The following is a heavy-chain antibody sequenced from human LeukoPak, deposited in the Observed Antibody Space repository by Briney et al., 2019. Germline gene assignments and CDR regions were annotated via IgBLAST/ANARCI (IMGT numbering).Heavy chain of an antibody. Sequence: GGSLRLSCAATGFTFSSYAMSWVRQAPGKGLEWVSAISGSGGSTYYADSVKGRFTISRDNSKNTLYLQMNSLRAEDTAVYYCAKDRNSVGSSYNYWGQGTLVTVSS. V-gene: IGHV3-23*01. D-gene: IGHD6-6*01. J-gene: IGHJ4*02. CDR3: AKDRNSVGSSYNY. CDR2: ISGSGGST. CDR1: GFTFSSYA.